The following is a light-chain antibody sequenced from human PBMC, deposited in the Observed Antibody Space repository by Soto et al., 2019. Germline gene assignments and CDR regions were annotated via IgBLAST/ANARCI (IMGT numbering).Light chain of an antibody. V-gene: IGKV3-11*01. Sequence: EIVLTQSPATLSLSPGERATLSCRASQSVSNYLAWYQQKPGQAPRLLIYEASNRASGIPARFSGSGSGTDFTLTISSLEPEDFAVYYCQQRSYWLPFGGGTKVEIK. CDR3: QQRSYWLP. CDR2: EAS. J-gene: IGKJ4*01. CDR1: QSVSNY.